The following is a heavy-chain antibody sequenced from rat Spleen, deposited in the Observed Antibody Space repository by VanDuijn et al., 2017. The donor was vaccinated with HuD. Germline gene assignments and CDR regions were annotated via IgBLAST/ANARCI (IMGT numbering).Heavy chain of an antibody. J-gene: IGHJ3*01. CDR1: GFSLTSYS. Sequence: QVQLKESGPGLVQPSETLSLTCTVSGFSLTSYSVSWVRQPSGKGPEWMGRMWYDGDTAYSSVLKTRLSISRDTSKNQVFLKMNSLQSDEAGTYDCIRDAGYKKYGDWFAYWGQGTLVTVSS. CDR3: IRDAGYKKYGDWFAY. V-gene: IGHV2-63*01. CDR2: MWYDGDT. D-gene: IGHD1-4*01.